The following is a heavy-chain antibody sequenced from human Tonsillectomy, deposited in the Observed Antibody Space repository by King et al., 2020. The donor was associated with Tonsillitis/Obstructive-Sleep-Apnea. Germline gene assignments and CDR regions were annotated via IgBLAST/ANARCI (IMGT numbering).Heavy chain of an antibody. J-gene: IGHJ6*03. CDR2: INTNTGNP. Sequence: QLVQSGSELKKPGASVKVSCKASGYTFTSYAINWVRQAPGQGLEWMGWINTNTGNPTYAQGFTGRFVFSLDTSVSTAYLQISSLKPEDTGVYYCARGGSDIVVVPAAILYYSYYMHVWGKGTTVTVSS. D-gene: IGHD2-2*01. V-gene: IGHV7-4-1*02. CDR1: GYTFTSYA. CDR3: ARGGSDIVVVPAAILYYSYYMHV.